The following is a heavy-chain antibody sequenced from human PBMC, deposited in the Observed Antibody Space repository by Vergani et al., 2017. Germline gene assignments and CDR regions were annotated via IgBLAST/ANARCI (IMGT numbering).Heavy chain of an antibody. D-gene: IGHD3-10*01. CDR3: AREEGRIAVDY. V-gene: IGHV1-2*02. J-gene: IGHJ4*02. Sequence: QVQLVQSGAEVKKPGASVKVSCKASGYTFTGYYMHWVRQAPGQGLEWMGWINPSSGGTNYAQKLQGRVTMIRETCISTAYMELSRMRSYDTAMYYCAREEGRIAVDYWGQGTLVTVSS. CDR2: INPSSGGT. CDR1: GYTFTGYY.